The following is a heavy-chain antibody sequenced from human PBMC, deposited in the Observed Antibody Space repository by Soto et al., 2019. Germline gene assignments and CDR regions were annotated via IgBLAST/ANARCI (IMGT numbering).Heavy chain of an antibody. D-gene: IGHD1-1*01. CDR1: GGTFSSYA. J-gene: IGHJ6*02. CDR3: AMYWNDSGYYYGMDV. Sequence: SVKVSCKASGGTFSSYAISWVRQAPGQGLEWMGGIIPIFGTANYAQKFQGRVTITADESTSTAYMELSSLRSEDTAVYYCAMYWNDSGYYYGMDVWGQGTTVTVSS. V-gene: IGHV1-69*13. CDR2: IIPIFGTA.